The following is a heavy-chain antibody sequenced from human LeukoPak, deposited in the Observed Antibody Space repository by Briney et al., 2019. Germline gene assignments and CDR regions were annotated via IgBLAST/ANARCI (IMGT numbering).Heavy chain of an antibody. D-gene: IGHD5-12*01. J-gene: IGHJ4*02. V-gene: IGHV4-38-2*02. CDR1: GYSISSGYY. CDR2: IYHSGST. CDR3: ARVRGYPLFDY. Sequence: SETLSLTCTVSGYSISSGYYWGWIRQPPGKGLEWIGSIYHSGSTYYNPSLKSRVTISVDTSKNQFSLKLSSVTAADTAVYYCARVRGYPLFDYWGQGTLVTVSS.